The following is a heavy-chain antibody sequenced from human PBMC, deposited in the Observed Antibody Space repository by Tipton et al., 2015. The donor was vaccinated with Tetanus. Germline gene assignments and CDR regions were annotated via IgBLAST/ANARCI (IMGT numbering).Heavy chain of an antibody. CDR1: GFTFSSYA. V-gene: IGHV3-23*01. CDR3: AKGGGAYSRWYGSGGFDP. J-gene: IGHJ5*02. Sequence: SLRLSCAASGFTFSSYAMSWVRQAPGKGLEWVSAISGSGGSTYYADSVKGRFTISRDNSKNTLYLQMNSLRAEDTAVYYCAKGGGAYSRWYGSGGFDPWGQGTLVTVSS. D-gene: IGHD3-10*01. CDR2: ISGSGGST.